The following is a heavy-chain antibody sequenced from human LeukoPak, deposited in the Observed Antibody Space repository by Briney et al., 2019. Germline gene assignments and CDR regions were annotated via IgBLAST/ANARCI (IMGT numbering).Heavy chain of an antibody. D-gene: IGHD3-22*01. Sequence: GGSLRLSCAASGFTFSSYAMSWVRQAPGKGLEWVSAISGSGGSTYYADSVKGRFTISRDNSKNTLYLQMNSLRAEDTAVYYCAKGNLQYYYDSSGDAFDIWGQGTMVTVSS. J-gene: IGHJ3*02. CDR1: GFTFSSYA. V-gene: IGHV3-23*01. CDR2: ISGSGGST. CDR3: AKGNLQYYYDSSGDAFDI.